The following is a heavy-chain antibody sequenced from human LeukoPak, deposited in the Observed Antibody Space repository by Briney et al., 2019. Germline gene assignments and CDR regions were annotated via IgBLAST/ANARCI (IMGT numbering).Heavy chain of an antibody. D-gene: IGHD5-18*01. CDR2: INHSGST. Sequence: SETLSLTCAVYGGSFSGYYWSWIRQPPGKGLEWIGEINHSGSTNYNPSLKSRVTISVDTSKNQFSLKLSSVTAADTAAYYCARGKSYSYGYTRYYYYGMDVWGQGTTVTVSS. CDR1: GGSFSGYY. V-gene: IGHV4-34*01. J-gene: IGHJ6*02. CDR3: ARGKSYSYGYTRYYYYGMDV.